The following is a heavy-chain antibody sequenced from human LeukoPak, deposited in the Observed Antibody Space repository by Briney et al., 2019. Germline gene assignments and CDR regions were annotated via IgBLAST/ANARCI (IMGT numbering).Heavy chain of an antibody. J-gene: IGHJ4*02. CDR2: IYYSGIS. D-gene: IGHD3-3*01. Sequence: SETLSLTCTVSGGSISSSSYYWGWIRQPPGKGLEWIGSIYYSGISYYNPSLKSRVTISVDTSENQFSLKLSSVTAADTAVYYCARRPSVFGVVIKYYFDYWGQGTLVTVSS. CDR1: GGSISSSSYY. CDR3: ARRPSVFGVVIKYYFDY. V-gene: IGHV4-39*01.